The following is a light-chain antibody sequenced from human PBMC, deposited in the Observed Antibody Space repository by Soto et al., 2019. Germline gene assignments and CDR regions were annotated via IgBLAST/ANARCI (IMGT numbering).Light chain of an antibody. CDR3: QQLESYPST. J-gene: IGKJ4*01. V-gene: IGKV1-39*01. CDR2: AAS. CDR1: QGISTY. Sequence: DIQMTQSPSSLSESAGDRVTITCRASQGISTYLNWYQQKPGKAPKLLIYAASSLQSGVPSRFSGSGSGTDFTLTISSLQPEDFATYYCQQLESYPSTFDGGTKVDIK.